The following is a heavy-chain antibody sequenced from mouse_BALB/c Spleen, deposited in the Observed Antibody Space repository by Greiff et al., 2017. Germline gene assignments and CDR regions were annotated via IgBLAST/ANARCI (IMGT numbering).Heavy chain of an antibody. V-gene: IGHV5-6*01. J-gene: IGHJ4*01. D-gene: IGHD2-1*01. CDR3: ARQGVYYGKRYYAMDY. CDR2: ISSGGSYT. Sequence: EVQRVESGGDLVKPGGSLKLSCAASGFTFSSYGMSWVRQTPDKRLEWVATISSGGSYTYYPDSVKGRFTISRDNAKNTLYLQMSSLKSEDTAMYYCARQGVYYGKRYYAMDYWGQGTSVTVSS. CDR1: GFTFSSYG.